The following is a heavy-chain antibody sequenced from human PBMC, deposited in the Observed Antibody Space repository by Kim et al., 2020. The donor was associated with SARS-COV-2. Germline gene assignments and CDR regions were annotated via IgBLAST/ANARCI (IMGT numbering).Heavy chain of an antibody. V-gene: IGHV4-34*01. D-gene: IGHD6-13*01. J-gene: IGHJ4*02. Sequence: SETLSLTCAVYGGSFSGYYWSWLRQPPGKGLEWIGEINHSGSTNYNPSLKIRVTISVDTSKNQFSLKLSSVTAADTAVYYCARGHSSSGLKNWGQGTLVTVSS. CDR1: GGSFSGYY. CDR3: ARGHSSSGLKN. CDR2: INHSGST.